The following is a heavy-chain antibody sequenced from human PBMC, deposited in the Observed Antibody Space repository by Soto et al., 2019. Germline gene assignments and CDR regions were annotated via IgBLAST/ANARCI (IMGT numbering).Heavy chain of an antibody. CDR1: GSSISSGGFS. D-gene: IGHD2-2*01. CDR2: IYHSGST. J-gene: IGHJ5*02. V-gene: IGHV4-30-2*01. CDR3: ARVPDR. Sequence: SETLSLTCAVSGSSISSGGFSWRWIRQPPGKGLEWIGYIYHSGSTYYNPSLKSRVTISVDRSKNQFSLKLSSVTAADTAVYSCARVPDRWGQGTLVTVS.